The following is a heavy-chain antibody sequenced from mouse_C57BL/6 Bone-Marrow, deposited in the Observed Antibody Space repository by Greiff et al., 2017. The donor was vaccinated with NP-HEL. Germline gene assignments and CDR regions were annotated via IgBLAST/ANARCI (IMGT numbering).Heavy chain of an antibody. V-gene: IGHV1-22*01. J-gene: IGHJ2*01. Sequence: EVKLQQSGPELVKPGASVKMSCKASGYTFTDYNMHWVKQSHGKSLEWIGYINPNNGGTSYNQKFKGKATLTVNKSSSTAYMELRSLTSEDSAVYYCARDGNSKYYFDYWGQGTTLTVSS. CDR1: GYTFTDYN. D-gene: IGHD2-1*01. CDR3: ARDGNSKYYFDY. CDR2: INPNNGGT.